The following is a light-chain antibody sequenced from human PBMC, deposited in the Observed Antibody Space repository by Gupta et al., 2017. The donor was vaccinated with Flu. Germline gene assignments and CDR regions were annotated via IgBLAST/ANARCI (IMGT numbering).Light chain of an antibody. Sequence: GDRVTITCRASQGISSYLAWYQQKPGKGPKLLIYAASTLQSGVPSRFSGSGSGTEFTLTISSLQPEDCATYYCQQLNSYPRTFGGGTKVEI. J-gene: IGKJ4*01. CDR3: QQLNSYPRT. CDR1: QGISSY. CDR2: AAS. V-gene: IGKV1-9*01.